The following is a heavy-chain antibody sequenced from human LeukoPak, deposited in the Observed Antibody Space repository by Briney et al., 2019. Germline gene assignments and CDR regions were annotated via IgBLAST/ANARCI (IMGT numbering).Heavy chain of an antibody. CDR1: GGTFSSYA. Sequence: SVKVSCKASGGTFSSYAISWVRQAPGQGLEWMGGIIPIFGTANYAQKFQGRVTITADESTSTAYMELSSLRSEDTAVYYCATITMMGKNWFDPWGQGTLGTVSS. V-gene: IGHV1-69*13. CDR2: IIPIFGTA. CDR3: ATITMMGKNWFDP. J-gene: IGHJ5*02. D-gene: IGHD3-22*01.